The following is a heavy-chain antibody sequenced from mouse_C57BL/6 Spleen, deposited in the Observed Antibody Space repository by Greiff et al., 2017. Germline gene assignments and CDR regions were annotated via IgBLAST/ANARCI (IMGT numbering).Heavy chain of an antibody. D-gene: IGHD1-1*01. J-gene: IGHJ1*03. CDR3: TPHYYGSSYPWYFDV. V-gene: IGHV14-4*01. Sequence: EVQLQQSGAELVRPGASVKLSCTASGFNIKDDYMHWVKQRPEQGLEWIGWIDPENGDTEYASKFQGKATITADTSSNTAYLQLSSLTSEDTAVYYCTPHYYGSSYPWYFDVWGTGTTVTVSS. CDR2: IDPENGDT. CDR1: GFNIKDDY.